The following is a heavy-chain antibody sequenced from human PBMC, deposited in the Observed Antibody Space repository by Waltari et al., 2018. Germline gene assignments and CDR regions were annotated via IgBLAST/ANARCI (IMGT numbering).Heavy chain of an antibody. J-gene: IGHJ3*02. Sequence: QLQLQESGPGLVKPSETLSLTCTVSGGSISSSSYYWGWIRQPPGKGLEWIGSIYYSGSTYCNPALKSRVTMSVDTSKNQFSLKLSSVTAADTAVYYCARDACLVLGAFDIWGQGTMVTVSS. V-gene: IGHV4-39*07. CDR1: GGSISSSSYY. CDR3: ARDACLVLGAFDI. D-gene: IGHD6-13*01. CDR2: IYYSGST.